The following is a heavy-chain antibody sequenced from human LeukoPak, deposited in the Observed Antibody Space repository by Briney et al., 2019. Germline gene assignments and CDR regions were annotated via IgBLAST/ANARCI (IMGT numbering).Heavy chain of an antibody. D-gene: IGHD3-22*01. Sequence: GGSLRLSCAASGFTFSSYGMHWVRQAPGKGLEWVAVISYDGSNKYYADSVKGRFTISRDNSKDTLYLQMNSLRAEDTAVYYCRYYYDSSGYYGALDYWGQGTLVTVSS. CDR1: GFTFSSYG. CDR2: ISYDGSNK. CDR3: RYYYDSSGYYGALDY. V-gene: IGHV3-30*03. J-gene: IGHJ4*02.